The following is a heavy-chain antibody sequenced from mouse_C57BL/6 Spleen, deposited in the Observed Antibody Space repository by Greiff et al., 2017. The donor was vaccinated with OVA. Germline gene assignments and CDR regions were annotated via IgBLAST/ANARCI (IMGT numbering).Heavy chain of an antibody. J-gene: IGHJ1*03. V-gene: IGHV1-5*01. D-gene: IGHD1-1*01. CDR3: TRRYYGSSRSYWYFDV. CDR2: IYPGNSDT. Sequence: VQLKESGTVLARPGASVKMSCKTSGYTFTSYWLHWVKQRPGQGLEWIGAIYPGNSDTSYNQKFKGKAKLTAVTSASTAYMELSSLTNEDSAVYYCTRRYYGSSRSYWYFDVWGTGTTVTVSS. CDR1: GYTFTSYW.